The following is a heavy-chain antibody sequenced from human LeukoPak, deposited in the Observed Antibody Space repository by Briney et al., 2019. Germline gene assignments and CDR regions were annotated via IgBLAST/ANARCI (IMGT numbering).Heavy chain of an antibody. Sequence: GGSLRLSCAASGFTFSSYGMHWVRQAPGKGLEWVAVIWYDGSNKYYADSVKGRFTISRDNSKNTLYLQMNSLRAEDTAVYYCARDAEVVVLAAFYCDYWGQRTLVTVSS. CDR2: IWYDGSNK. V-gene: IGHV3-33*01. CDR3: ARDAEVVVLAAFYCDY. CDR1: GFTFSSYG. J-gene: IGHJ4*02. D-gene: IGHD2-2*01.